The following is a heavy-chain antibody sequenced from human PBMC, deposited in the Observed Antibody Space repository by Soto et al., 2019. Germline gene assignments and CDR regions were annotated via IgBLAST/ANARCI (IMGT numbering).Heavy chain of an antibody. CDR1: GGSISSSSYY. Sequence: QLQLQESGPGLVKPSETLSLTCTVSGGSISSSSYYWGWIRHPPGQGLEWIGRIYYSGSSYYNPSLKSRVTISLDTSKTQFSLKLSALTAADTAVYYCARHAVHSSGFTEYWGKGTLVTVSS. CDR3: ARHAVHSSGFTEY. V-gene: IGHV4-39*01. J-gene: IGHJ1*01. CDR2: IYYSGSS. D-gene: IGHD6-19*01.